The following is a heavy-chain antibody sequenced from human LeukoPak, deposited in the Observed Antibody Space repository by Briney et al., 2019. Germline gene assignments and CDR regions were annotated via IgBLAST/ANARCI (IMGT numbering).Heavy chain of an antibody. J-gene: IGHJ4*02. CDR2: ISSSSSTI. Sequence: GGSLRLSCAASGFTFSSYSMNWVRQAPGKGLEWVSYISSSSSTIYYADSVKGRFTISGDNAKNSLYLQMNSLRAEDTAVYYCARDSGSHPFDYWGQGTLVTVSS. CDR1: GFTFSSYS. CDR3: ARDSGSHPFDY. D-gene: IGHD1-26*01. V-gene: IGHV3-48*01.